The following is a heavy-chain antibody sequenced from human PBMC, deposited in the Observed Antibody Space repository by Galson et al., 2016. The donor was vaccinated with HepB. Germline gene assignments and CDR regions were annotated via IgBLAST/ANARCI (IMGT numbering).Heavy chain of an antibody. CDR2: ISKNGRAI. J-gene: IGHJ4*02. CDR3: AKEHGTGWPNLDY. V-gene: IGHV3-30*18. Sequence: SLRLSCAASGFTFRTNGMYWVRPLPGKGLEWVAVISKNGRAISYADSVKGRFTISRDNSKNTVYLQMNSLRTEDTSLYYCAKEHGTGWPNLDYWGQGTLVTVSS. CDR1: GFTFRTNG. D-gene: IGHD6-19*01.